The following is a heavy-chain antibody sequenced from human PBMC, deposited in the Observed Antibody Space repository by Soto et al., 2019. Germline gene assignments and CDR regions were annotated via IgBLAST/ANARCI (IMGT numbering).Heavy chain of an antibody. CDR1: GFTFSSYS. Sequence: EVQLVESGGGLVKPGGSLRLSCAASGFTFSSYSMNWVRQAPGKGLEWVSSISSSSSYIYYADSVKGRFTISRDNAKNSLYLQMNSLRAEDTAVYYCARKVDGYTRDVGAFDIWGQGTMVTVSS. J-gene: IGHJ3*02. CDR3: ARKVDGYTRDVGAFDI. CDR2: ISSSSSYI. D-gene: IGHD5-12*01. V-gene: IGHV3-21*01.